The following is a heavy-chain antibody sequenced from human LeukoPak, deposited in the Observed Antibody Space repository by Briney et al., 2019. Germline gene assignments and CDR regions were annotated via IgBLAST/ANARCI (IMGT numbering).Heavy chain of an antibody. CDR2: ISSSSSYI. J-gene: IGHJ4*02. CDR1: GFTFSSYS. Sequence: GGSLRLSCAASGFTFSSYSMNWVRQAPGKGLEWVSSISSSSSYIYYADSVKGRFTISRDNAKNSLYLQMNSLRAEDTAVYYCARDRAYSYGDYYFDYWGQGTLVTVSS. V-gene: IGHV3-21*01. D-gene: IGHD5-18*01. CDR3: ARDRAYSYGDYYFDY.